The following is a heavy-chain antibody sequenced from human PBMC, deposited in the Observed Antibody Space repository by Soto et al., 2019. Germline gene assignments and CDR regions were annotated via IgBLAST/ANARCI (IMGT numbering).Heavy chain of an antibody. Sequence: QVQLMQSGPEVKKPGASVKVSCKTSGYTFTSYGISWVRQAPGQGLEWMGWISTDKGKTNYAQKFQGRVTMTTDTSTSTAYMELRSLRSDDTAVYYCATRSPALDYWGQGTLVTVSS. CDR2: ISTDKGKT. D-gene: IGHD3-3*02. V-gene: IGHV1-18*01. CDR1: GYTFTSYG. J-gene: IGHJ4*02. CDR3: ATRSPALDY.